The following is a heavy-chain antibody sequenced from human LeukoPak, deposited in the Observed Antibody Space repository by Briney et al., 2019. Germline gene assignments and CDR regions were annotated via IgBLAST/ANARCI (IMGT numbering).Heavy chain of an antibody. D-gene: IGHD2-21*01. J-gene: IGHJ4*02. Sequence: PGGSLRLSCAASKFTFSTYWMSWVRQAPGKGLEWVANIKQDGSEKYYVDFVKGRFTISRDNAKNSLYLQMNSLRDDDTAVYYCARGVSYWGQGTLVTVSS. V-gene: IGHV3-7*01. CDR3: ARGVSY. CDR1: KFTFSTYW. CDR2: IKQDGSEK.